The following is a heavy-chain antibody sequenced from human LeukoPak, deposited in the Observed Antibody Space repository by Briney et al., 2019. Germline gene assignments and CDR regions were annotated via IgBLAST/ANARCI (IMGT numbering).Heavy chain of an antibody. V-gene: IGHV4-4*07. D-gene: IGHD1-26*01. CDR1: GDSLCSNY. Sequence: SETLSLTCTVSGDSLCSNYGSWIAPPAGKGLEWIGRMSTSGGTNYNPSLTSRVTISVDKSKNHFSLNLNSVTAADTAVYYCARAPTGSHVDCWGQGTLVTVSS. CDR2: MSTSGGT. CDR3: ARAPTGSHVDC. J-gene: IGHJ4*02.